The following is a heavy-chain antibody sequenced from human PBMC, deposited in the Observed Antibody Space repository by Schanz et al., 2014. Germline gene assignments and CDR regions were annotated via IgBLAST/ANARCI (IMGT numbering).Heavy chain of an antibody. J-gene: IGHJ5*02. V-gene: IGHV1-2*06. CDR2: ITPKTGVT. CDR3: ARESVSRTRLFDP. CDR1: GYTFIDYS. D-gene: IGHD3-3*01. Sequence: QVRLVQSGAEVKKPGASVKVSCKASGYTFIDYSLNWVRQAPGQGLEWLGRITPKTGVTNYAQNFQGGVTMTKDTSINTVYMELSTLTSDDTAVYYCARESVSRTRLFDPWGQGTLVTVSS.